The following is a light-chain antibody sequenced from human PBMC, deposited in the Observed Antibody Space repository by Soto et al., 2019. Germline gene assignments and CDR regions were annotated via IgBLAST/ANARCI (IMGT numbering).Light chain of an antibody. CDR2: GAS. CDR3: QPYNSWPPKQYT. J-gene: IGKJ2*01. Sequence: EIVMTQSPATLSVSPGERATLSCRASQSVSSNLAWYQHKPGQAPRLLIYGASTKATGIPARFSASGSGTEFYFTISSLPSEDFAVYYCQPYNSWPPKQYTFGQGTKLEIK. V-gene: IGKV3-15*01. CDR1: QSVSSN.